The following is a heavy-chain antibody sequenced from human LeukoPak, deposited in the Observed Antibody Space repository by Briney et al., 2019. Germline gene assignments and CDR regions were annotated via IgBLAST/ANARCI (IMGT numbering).Heavy chain of an antibody. V-gene: IGHV3-7*01. CDR1: GFTFGGYW. Sequence: GGSLRLSCAASGFTFGGYWMSWVRQAPGKGLEWVANIKQDGSEKYYVDSVEGRFTISRDNAKKSLYLQMNSLRAEDTAVYYCARDRGYDILTGYFHFDYWGQGTLVTVSS. CDR2: IKQDGSEK. J-gene: IGHJ4*02. CDR3: ARDRGYDILTGYFHFDY. D-gene: IGHD3-9*01.